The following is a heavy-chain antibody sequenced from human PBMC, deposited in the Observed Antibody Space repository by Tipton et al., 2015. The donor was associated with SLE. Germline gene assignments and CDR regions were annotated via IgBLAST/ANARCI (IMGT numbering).Heavy chain of an antibody. CDR2: ISAYNGNT. Sequence: QLVQSGAEVKKPGASVRVSCKASGYTFTSYGINWVRQAPGQGLEWMGWISAYNGNTNYAQKLQGRVTVTTDTSTSTAFMELRSLRSDDTAVYYCSRDPLGPPLYWFVPWGQGTLVTVSS. V-gene: IGHV1-18*01. J-gene: IGHJ5*02. CDR3: SRDPLGPPLYWFVP. CDR1: GYTFTSYG.